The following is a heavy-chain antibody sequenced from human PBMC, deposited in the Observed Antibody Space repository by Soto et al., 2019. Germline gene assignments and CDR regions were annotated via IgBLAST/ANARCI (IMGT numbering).Heavy chain of an antibody. J-gene: IGHJ6*02. D-gene: IGHD3-10*01. V-gene: IGHV3-30*18. Sequence: QVQLVESGGGVVQPGRSLRLSCAASGFTFSSYGMHWVRQAPGKGLEWVAVISYDGSNKYYADSVKGRFTISRDNSKNTRYLQMNSRRAEDTAVYYCAKDWYYYGSGSYVYYYGMDVWGQGTTVTVSS. CDR1: GFTFSSYG. CDR3: AKDWYYYGSGSYVYYYGMDV. CDR2: ISYDGSNK.